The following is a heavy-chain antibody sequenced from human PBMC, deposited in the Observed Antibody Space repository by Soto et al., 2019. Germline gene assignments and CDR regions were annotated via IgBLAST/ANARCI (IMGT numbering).Heavy chain of an antibody. J-gene: IGHJ5*02. Sequence: SETLSLTCTVSGGSISSGDYYWSWIRQPPGKGLEWIGYIYYSGSTYYNPSLKSRVTISVDTSKNQFSLKLSSVTAADTAVYYCARLYYYDGSGYPNWFDPWGQGTLVTVSS. CDR2: IYYSGST. V-gene: IGHV4-30-4*01. CDR3: ARLYYYDGSGYPNWFDP. CDR1: GGSISSGDYY. D-gene: IGHD3-22*01.